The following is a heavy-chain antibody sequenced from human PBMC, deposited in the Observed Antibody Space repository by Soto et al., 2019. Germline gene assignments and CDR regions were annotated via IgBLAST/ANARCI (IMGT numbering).Heavy chain of an antibody. CDR2: IYYSGST. J-gene: IGHJ6*02. V-gene: IGHV4-59*01. D-gene: IGHD6-19*01. CDR3: ARDSGWLGDYYYYYGMDV. CDR1: GGSISSYY. Sequence: QVQLQESGPGLVKPSETLSLTCTVSGGSISSYYWSWIRQPPGKGLEWIGYIYYSGSTNYNPSLKSRVTISVDTSKNQFSLKLSSVTAADTAVYYCARDSGWLGDYYYYYGMDVWGQGTTVTVSS.